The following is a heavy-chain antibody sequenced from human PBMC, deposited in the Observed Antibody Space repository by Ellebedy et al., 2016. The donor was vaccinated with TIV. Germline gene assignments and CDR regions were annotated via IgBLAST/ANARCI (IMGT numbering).Heavy chain of an antibody. J-gene: IGHJ6*02. CDR3: ARGGAYGPRYASGYSPYYGMDA. V-gene: IGHV3-7*03. D-gene: IGHD6-19*01. CDR2: IQQNGNER. Sequence: GESLKISCEVSGFIFSSYWMSWVRQVPGKGLEWVANIQQNGNERNYVDSVKGRFTISRDNAKNSLYLQMNSLRVEDTAVYYCARGGAYGPRYASGYSPYYGMDAWGHGATVIVSS. CDR1: GFIFSSYW.